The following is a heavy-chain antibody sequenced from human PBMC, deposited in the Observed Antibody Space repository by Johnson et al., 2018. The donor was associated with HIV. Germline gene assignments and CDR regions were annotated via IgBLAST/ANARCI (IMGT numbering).Heavy chain of an antibody. CDR3: AKAMGGWLLAHAFDI. CDR1: GFTFSSYG. D-gene: IGHD3-22*01. CDR2: ISYDGSDK. J-gene: IGHJ3*02. Sequence: QMQLVESGGGVVRPGGSLRLSCAASGFTFSSYGMHWARQAPAKGLEWVAVISYDGSDKYYADAVKGRFTISRDNSKNTLYLQMNSLRAEDTAVYYCAKAMGGWLLAHAFDIWGQGTMVTISS. V-gene: IGHV3-30*18.